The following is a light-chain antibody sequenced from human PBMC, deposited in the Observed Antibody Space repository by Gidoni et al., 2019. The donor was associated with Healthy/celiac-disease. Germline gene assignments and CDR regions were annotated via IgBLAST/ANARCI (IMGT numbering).Light chain of an antibody. CDR3: QQYGSSPS. J-gene: IGKJ4*01. Sequence: EIVLTQSPGALSLSPGERATLSCRASQSVSSSYLAWYQQNPGQAPRLLIYGASSRATGIPDRFSGSGSGTDFTLTISRLEPEDFAVYYCQQYGSSPSFXGXTKVEIK. CDR2: GAS. V-gene: IGKV3-20*01. CDR1: QSVSSSY.